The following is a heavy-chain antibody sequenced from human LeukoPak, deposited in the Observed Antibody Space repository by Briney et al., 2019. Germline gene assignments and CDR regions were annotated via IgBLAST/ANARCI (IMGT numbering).Heavy chain of an antibody. D-gene: IGHD3-10*01. CDR3: ARDLWFGELDGGNNWFDP. J-gene: IGHJ5*02. CDR2: INPNSGGT. V-gene: IGHV1-2*02. CDR1: GYTFTGYY. Sequence: GASVKVSCKASGYTFTGYYMHWERQAPGQGLEWMGWINPNSGGTNYAQKFQGRVTMTRDTSISTAYMELSRLRSDDTAVYYCARDLWFGELDGGNNWFDPWGQGTLVTVSS.